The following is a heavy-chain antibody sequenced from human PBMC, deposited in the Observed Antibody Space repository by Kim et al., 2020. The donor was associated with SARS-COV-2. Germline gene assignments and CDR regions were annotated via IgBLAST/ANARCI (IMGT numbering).Heavy chain of an antibody. Sequence: GGSLRLSCAASGFTFSDAWLSWVRQAPGKGLEWVGRIKSKTDGETTDYDAPVKGRFSISRDDSKNTLYLQMSSLKPEDAAVYYCTTFPILISFGESYGLDVWGQGTTVSVSS. D-gene: IGHD3-10*01. CDR1: GFTFSDAW. V-gene: IGHV3-15*01. CDR2: IKSKTDGETT. J-gene: IGHJ6*02. CDR3: TTFPILISFGESYGLDV.